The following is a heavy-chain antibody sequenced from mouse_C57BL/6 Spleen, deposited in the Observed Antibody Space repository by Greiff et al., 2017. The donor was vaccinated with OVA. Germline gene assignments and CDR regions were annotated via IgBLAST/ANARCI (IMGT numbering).Heavy chain of an antibody. D-gene: IGHD2-4*01. CDR2: ISSGGDYI. V-gene: IGHV5-9-1*02. CDR1: GFTFSSYA. Sequence: EVKLMESGEGLVKPGGSLKLSCAASGFTFSSYAMSWVRQTPEKRLEWVAYISSGGDYIYYADTVKGRFTISRDNARNTLYLQMSSLKSEDTAMYYCTRDLGGLRRGYAMDYWGQGTSVTVSS. CDR3: TRDLGGLRRGYAMDY. J-gene: IGHJ4*01.